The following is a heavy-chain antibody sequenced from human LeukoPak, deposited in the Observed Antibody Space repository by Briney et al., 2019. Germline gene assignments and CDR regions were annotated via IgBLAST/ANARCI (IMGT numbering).Heavy chain of an antibody. V-gene: IGHV3-21*01. CDR1: GLIFSSYS. CDR2: ISSSCSFM. Sequence: GGSVRLFCGACGLIFSSYSMNWVRQAPGKGLEWVSSISSSCSFMYFAGSVRGRFTIYRDNAKNSLYLQMNSLRAEDTAVYYCARDRPSERRRRNSDAFDIWGQGTMVTVSS. CDR3: ARDRPSERRRRNSDAFDI. J-gene: IGHJ3*02. D-gene: IGHD4-23*01.